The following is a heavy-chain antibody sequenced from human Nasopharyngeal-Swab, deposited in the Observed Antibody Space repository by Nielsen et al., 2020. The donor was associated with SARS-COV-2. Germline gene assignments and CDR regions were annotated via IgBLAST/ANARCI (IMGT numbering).Heavy chain of an antibody. V-gene: IGHV1-45*02. CDR3: ASGQCINGVCNPTDGLDV. J-gene: IGHJ6*02. Sequence: SVKVSCKASGFSITYRFLHWMRQAPGQALEWMGWITPFNGNAKYAQKFQGRVSITRDGSRTTASLELSSLRPDDTAMYFCASGQCINGVCNPTDGLDVWAKGPRSPS. CDR1: GFSITYRF. CDR2: ITPFNGNA. D-gene: IGHD2-8*01.